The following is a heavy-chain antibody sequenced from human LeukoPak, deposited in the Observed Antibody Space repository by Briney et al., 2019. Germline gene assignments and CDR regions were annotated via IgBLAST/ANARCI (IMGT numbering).Heavy chain of an antibody. Sequence: GASVKVSCKASGGTFSSYAISWVRQAPGQGLEWMGRIIPILGIANYAQKFQGRVTITADKSTSTAYMELSSLRSEDTAVYYCARGPGGAYGDFGPFDYWGQGTLVTVSS. CDR2: IIPILGIA. D-gene: IGHD4-17*01. J-gene: IGHJ4*02. CDR3: ARGPGGAYGDFGPFDY. V-gene: IGHV1-69*04. CDR1: GGTFSSYA.